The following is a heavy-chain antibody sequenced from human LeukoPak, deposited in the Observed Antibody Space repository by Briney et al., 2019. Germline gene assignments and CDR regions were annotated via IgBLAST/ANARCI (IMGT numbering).Heavy chain of an antibody. Sequence: GGSLRLSCAASEFTFSSYAMSWVRQAPAKGLEWVSTISGSGGSTYYADSVKGRFTISRDNSKNTLYLQMNSLRAEDTAVYYCARGPSGYHNTGGQGTLVTVSS. CDR2: ISGSGGST. CDR3: ARGPSGYHNT. V-gene: IGHV3-23*01. J-gene: IGHJ4*02. D-gene: IGHD5-12*01. CDR1: EFTFSSYA.